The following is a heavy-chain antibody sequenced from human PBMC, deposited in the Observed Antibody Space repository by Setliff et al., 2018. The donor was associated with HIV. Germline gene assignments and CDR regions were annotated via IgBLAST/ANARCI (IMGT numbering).Heavy chain of an antibody. J-gene: IGHJ6*03. D-gene: IGHD6-19*01. CDR1: GVTFSNCS. V-gene: IGHV1-69*05. CDR3: ARDGGPGSAWGDYSYYYTMDV. Sequence: SVKVSCKASGVTFSNCSISWVRQAPGQGLEWMGGIIPMYGPAHYAQKFQGRVTITRDTSASTAYMELNSLRSEDTALYYCARDGGPGSAWGDYSYYYTMDVWGKGTTVTVSS. CDR2: IIPMYGPA.